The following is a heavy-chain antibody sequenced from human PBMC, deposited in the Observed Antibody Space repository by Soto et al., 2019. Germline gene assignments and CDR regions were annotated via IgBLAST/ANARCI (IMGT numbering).Heavy chain of an antibody. CDR1: GFTFSSYS. CDR3: ARDLGSSWYPEYFQH. Sequence: GGSLRLSCAASGFTFSSYSMNWVRQAPGKGLEWVSYISSSSTIYYADSVKDRFTISRDNAKNSLYLQMNSLRAEDTAVYYCARDLGSSWYPEYFQHWGQGTLVTVSS. CDR2: ISSSSTI. D-gene: IGHD6-13*01. V-gene: IGHV3-48*01. J-gene: IGHJ1*01.